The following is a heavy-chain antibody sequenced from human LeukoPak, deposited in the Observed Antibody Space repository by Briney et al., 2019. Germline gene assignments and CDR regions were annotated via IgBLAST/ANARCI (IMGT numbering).Heavy chain of an antibody. V-gene: IGHV1-2*02. J-gene: IGHJ4*02. CDR3: ARGGRRGYSYGYDY. Sequence: ASVKVSCKASGYTFTGHYMHWVRQAPGQGLEWMGWINPSSGGTNYAQKFQGRVTMTRDTSISTAYMELSRLRSDDTAVYYCARGGRRGYSYGYDYWGQGTLVTVSS. CDR2: INPSSGGT. CDR1: GYTFTGHY. D-gene: IGHD5-18*01.